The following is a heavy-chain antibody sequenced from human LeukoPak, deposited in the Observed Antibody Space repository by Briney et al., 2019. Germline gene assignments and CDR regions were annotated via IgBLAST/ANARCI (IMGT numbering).Heavy chain of an antibody. CDR1: GDSFSSYY. CDR2: IYTSGIA. D-gene: IGHD1-26*01. CDR3: ARARQGYSGSDFDY. Sequence: SETLSLTCTVSGDSFSSYYWNWIRQPAGKGLEGIGRIYTSGIANYHPSLKRPVTMSVDTSKKQFSLRLTSVTAADSAVYYCARARQGYSGSDFDYWGQGTLVTVSS. J-gene: IGHJ4*02. V-gene: IGHV4-4*07.